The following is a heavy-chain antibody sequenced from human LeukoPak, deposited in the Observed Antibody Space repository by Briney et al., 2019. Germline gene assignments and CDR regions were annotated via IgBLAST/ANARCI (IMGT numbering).Heavy chain of an antibody. D-gene: IGHD3/OR15-3a*01. Sequence: GGSLRLSCAASGFTFSSYNMNWVRQAPGKGLEWVSYISSNSGTKYYADSVKGRYTISRDNAKNSLYLQMNSLRAEDTAVFYCARDQYDTWSRRGNFDSWGQGTLVIVSS. CDR1: GFTFSSYN. CDR3: ARDQYDTWSRRGNFDS. V-gene: IGHV3-48*01. CDR2: ISSNSGTK. J-gene: IGHJ4*02.